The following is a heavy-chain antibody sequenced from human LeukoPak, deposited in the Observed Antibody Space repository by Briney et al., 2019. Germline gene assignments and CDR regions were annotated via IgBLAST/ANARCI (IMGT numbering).Heavy chain of an antibody. CDR3: ARAVSGRFDY. D-gene: IGHD6-19*01. CDR1: GGSISSGGYS. J-gene: IGHJ4*02. CDR2: IYHSGST. V-gene: IGHV4-30-2*01. Sequence: SQTLSLTCAVSGGSISSGGYSWSWIRQPPGKGLEWIGYIYHSGSTYYNPSLKSRVTISVDTSKNQFSLKLSSVTAADTAIYYCARAVSGRFDYWGQGTLVTVSS.